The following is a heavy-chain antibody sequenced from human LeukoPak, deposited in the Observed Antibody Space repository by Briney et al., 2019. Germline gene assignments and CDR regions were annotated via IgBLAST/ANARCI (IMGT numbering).Heavy chain of an antibody. CDR1: GFTFSSYA. J-gene: IGHJ6*03. Sequence: GRSLRLSCAASGFTFSSYAMHWVRQAPGKGLEWVAVIWYDGSNKYYADSVKGRFTISRDNSKNTLYLQMNSLRAEDTAVYYCARAGRPYYDFWSGYFATQNYYYYMDVWGKGTTVTVSS. V-gene: IGHV3-30*07. CDR2: IWYDGSNK. CDR3: ARAGRPYYDFWSGYFATQNYYYYMDV. D-gene: IGHD3-3*01.